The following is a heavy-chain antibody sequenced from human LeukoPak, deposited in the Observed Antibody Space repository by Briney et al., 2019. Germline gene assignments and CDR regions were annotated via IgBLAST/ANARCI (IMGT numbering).Heavy chain of an antibody. CDR1: GGSISSYY. CDR2: IYYSGST. Sequence: PSETLSLTCTVSGGSISSYYWSWIRQPPGKGLEWIGYIYYSGSTNYNPSLKSRVTISVDTSKNQFSLKLSSVTAADTAVYYCARGRDSSGWYGGYFDYWGQGTLVTVSS. V-gene: IGHV4-59*01. J-gene: IGHJ4*02. D-gene: IGHD6-19*01. CDR3: ARGRDSSGWYGGYFDY.